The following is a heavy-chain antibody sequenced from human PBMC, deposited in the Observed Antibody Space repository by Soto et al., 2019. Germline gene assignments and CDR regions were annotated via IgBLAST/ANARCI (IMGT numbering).Heavy chain of an antibody. CDR3: ARSPYSSSGNWFDP. CDR2: IYTSGST. CDR1: GGSISSYY. V-gene: IGHV4-4*07. Sequence: SETLSLTCTVSGGSISSYYWSWIRQPAGKGLEWIGRIYTSGSTNYNPSLKSRVTMSVDTSKNQFSLKLSSVTAADTAVYYCARSPYSSSGNWFDPWGQGTLVTVSS. J-gene: IGHJ5*02. D-gene: IGHD6-13*01.